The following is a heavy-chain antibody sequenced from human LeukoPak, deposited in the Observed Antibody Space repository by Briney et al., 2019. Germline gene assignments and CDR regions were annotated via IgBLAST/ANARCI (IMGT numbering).Heavy chain of an antibody. D-gene: IGHD3-16*01. CDR2: ISGSGGST. V-gene: IGHV3-23*01. J-gene: IGHJ4*02. Sequence: GGSLRLSCAASGSTFSSYAMSWVRQAPGKGLEWVSAISGSGGSTYYADSVKGRFTISRDNSKNTLYLQMNSLRAEDTAVYYCAKDRRLLTEKDYWGQGTLVTVSS. CDR3: AKDRRLLTEKDY. CDR1: GSTFSSYA.